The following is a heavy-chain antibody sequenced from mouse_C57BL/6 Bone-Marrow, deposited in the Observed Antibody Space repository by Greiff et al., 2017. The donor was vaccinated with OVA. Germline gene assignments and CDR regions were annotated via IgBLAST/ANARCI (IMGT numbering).Heavy chain of an antibody. Sequence: VQLQESGAELVRPGASVKLSCKASGYTFTDYYINWVKQRPGQGLEWIARIYPGSGNTYYNEKFKGKATLTAEKSSSTAYMQLSSLTSEASAVYFCARWVGLWYVEVRGTEGAVTVSS. CDR1: GYTFTDYY. V-gene: IGHV1-76*01. J-gene: IGHJ1*03. D-gene: IGHD4-1*01. CDR3: ARWVGLWYVEV. CDR2: IYPGSGNT.